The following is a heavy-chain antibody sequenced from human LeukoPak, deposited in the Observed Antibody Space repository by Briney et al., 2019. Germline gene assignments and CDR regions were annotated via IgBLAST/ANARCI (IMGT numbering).Heavy chain of an antibody. CDR2: IWYDGSNK. V-gene: IGHV3-33*01. J-gene: IGHJ4*02. CDR1: GFTFSSYG. Sequence: GRSLRVSCAASGFTFSSYGMHWVRQAPGNGLEWVAVIWYDGSNKYYADSVKGRFTISRDNSKNTLYLQMNSLRAEDTAVYYCAREGQYYYDSSGYYAFDYWGQGTLVTVSS. D-gene: IGHD3-22*01. CDR3: AREGQYYYDSSGYYAFDY.